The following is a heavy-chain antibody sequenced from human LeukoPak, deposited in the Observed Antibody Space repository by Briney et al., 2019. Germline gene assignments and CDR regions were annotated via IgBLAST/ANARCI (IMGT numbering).Heavy chain of an antibody. CDR2: INGDGSNT. Sequence: GGSLRISCAASGFTFSYNWMHWVRQAPGKGLMWVSHINGDGSNTTYADSVKGRFAISRDNAKNSLYLQMNSLRAEDTAVYYCASTTTLTQQNWYIDLWGRGTLITVSS. D-gene: IGHD4-11*01. V-gene: IGHV3-74*01. CDR3: ASTTTLTQQNWYIDL. CDR1: GFTFSYNW. J-gene: IGHJ2*01.